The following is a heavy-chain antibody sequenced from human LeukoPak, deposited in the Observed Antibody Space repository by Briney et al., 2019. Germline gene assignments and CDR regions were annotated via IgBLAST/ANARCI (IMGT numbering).Heavy chain of an antibody. Sequence: GSLRLSCAASGFAFSTYWMIWVRQAPGKGLEWVASIGKDGSEKSYVDSVKGRFTISRDSARNSLYLQMSSLRVEDTAVYYCARDIVYLQLQNWGQGTLVTVSS. V-gene: IGHV3-7*01. CDR3: ARDIVYLQLQN. CDR2: IGKDGSEK. J-gene: IGHJ4*02. D-gene: IGHD1-1*01. CDR1: GFAFSTYW.